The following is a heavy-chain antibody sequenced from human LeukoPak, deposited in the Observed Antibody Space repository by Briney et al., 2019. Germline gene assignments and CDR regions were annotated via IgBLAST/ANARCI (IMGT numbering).Heavy chain of an antibody. J-gene: IGHJ4*02. CDR2: ISGSGGST. CDR3: AKAGILRFLEWLLYPFDY. V-gene: IGHV3-23*01. D-gene: IGHD3-3*01. CDR1: GFTFSSYA. Sequence: GGSLRLSCAASGFTFSSYAMSWVRQAPGKGLEWVSAISGSGGSTYYADSVKGRFTISRDNSKNTLYLQMNSLRAEDTAVYYCAKAGILRFLEWLLYPFDYWGRGTLVTVSS.